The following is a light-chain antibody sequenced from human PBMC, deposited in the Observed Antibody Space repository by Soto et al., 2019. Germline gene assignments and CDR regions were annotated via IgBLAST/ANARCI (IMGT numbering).Light chain of an antibody. J-gene: IGLJ1*01. CDR2: KVT. CDR3: TSSTTGSLYV. Sequence: QSALTQPASVSGSPGQSITISCTGTSSDVGGSAYVSWYQQFPGNVPRLLIYKVTNRPSGVSYRFSCSKSCNTASLTISGLQAEDEADYFCTSSTTGSLYVFGTGTKVTVL. V-gene: IGLV2-14*01. CDR1: SSDVGGSAY.